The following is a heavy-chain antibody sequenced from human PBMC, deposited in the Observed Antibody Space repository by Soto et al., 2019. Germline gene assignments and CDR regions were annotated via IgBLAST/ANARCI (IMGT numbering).Heavy chain of an antibody. V-gene: IGHV4-34*01. CDR2: INHSGST. CDR1: GGSFSGYY. CDR3: ARYNGSGMDYYGMDV. D-gene: IGHD3-10*01. Sequence: PSETLSLTCAVYGGSFSGYYWSWIRQPPGKGLEWIGEINHSGSTNYNPSLKSRVTISVDTSKNQFPLKLSSVTAADTAVYYCARYNGSGMDYYGMDVWGQGTTVTVSS. J-gene: IGHJ6*02.